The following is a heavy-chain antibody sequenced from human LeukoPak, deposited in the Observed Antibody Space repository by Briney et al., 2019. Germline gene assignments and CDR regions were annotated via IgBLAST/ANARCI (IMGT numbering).Heavy chain of an antibody. CDR3: ARDRGFGELYV. CDR2: IYWTGKT. Sequence: GGSLTLSCAASGLTVSSNYIRWVRHAPGEGREWVSFIYWTGKTYYANSVTGRFTIMGDNYKTSVYLQMNSLRAEDTAVYYCARDRGFGELYVWGKGTTVIVSS. J-gene: IGHJ6*04. CDR1: GLTVSSNY. D-gene: IGHD3-10*01. V-gene: IGHV3-53*01.